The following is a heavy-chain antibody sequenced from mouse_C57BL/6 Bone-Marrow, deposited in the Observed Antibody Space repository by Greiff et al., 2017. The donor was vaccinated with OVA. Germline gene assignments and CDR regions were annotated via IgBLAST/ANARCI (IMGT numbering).Heavy chain of an antibody. J-gene: IGHJ4*01. CDR3: TRGYSNYYAMDY. CDR1: GYTFTDYE. CDR2: IDPDTGGT. D-gene: IGHD2-5*01. V-gene: IGHV1-15*01. Sequence: VQLQQSGAELVRPGASVTLSCKASGYTFTDYEMHWVKQTPVHGLEWIGAIDPDTGGTAYNQKFKGKAILTADKSSSTAYMELRSLTSEDSAVYYWTRGYSNYYAMDYWGQGTAVTVSS.